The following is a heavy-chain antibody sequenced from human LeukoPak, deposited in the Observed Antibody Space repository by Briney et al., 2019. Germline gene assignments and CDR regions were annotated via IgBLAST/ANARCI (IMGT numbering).Heavy chain of an antibody. V-gene: IGHV4-31*03. J-gene: IGHJ4*02. CDR2: IHYGGST. CDR3: ARVGVAAKSSRYFDY. CDR1: GGSISSGDYY. D-gene: IGHD2-15*01. Sequence: SETLSLTCTVSGGSISSGDYYWSWIRQHPGKGLEWIGYIHYGGSTYYNPSLKSRVTISVDTSKKQFSLKLSSVTAADTAVYYCARVGVAAKSSRYFDYWGQGTLVTVSS.